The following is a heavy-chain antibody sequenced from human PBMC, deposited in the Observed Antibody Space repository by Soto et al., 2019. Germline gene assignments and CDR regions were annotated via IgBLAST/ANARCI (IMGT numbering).Heavy chain of an antibody. CDR1: GGSIRSGGDS. Sequence: PSETLSLTCAVSGGSIRSGGDSWSWIRQPPGKVLGWIVYIYHSGSTYYNPSLKSRGTISLGRSKDRFSLKGSSVTASDTSVYYCARVPDRWGQGTLVTVSS. V-gene: IGHV4-30-2*01. CDR2: IYHSGST. D-gene: IGHD2-2*01. CDR3: ARVPDR. J-gene: IGHJ5*02.